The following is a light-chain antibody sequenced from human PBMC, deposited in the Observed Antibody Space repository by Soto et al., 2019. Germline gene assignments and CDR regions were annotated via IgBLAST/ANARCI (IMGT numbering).Light chain of an antibody. CDR2: KVS. J-gene: IGKJ1*01. Sequence: DTQMTQSPSTLYASVGDRVTITCRASQTINNLLARYQQKPGKAPKLLIHKVSTLHSGVPSRFSASGSGTEFTLTISSLQPDDFATYYCQQYNNLWTFGQGTKVEIK. CDR3: QQYNNLWT. V-gene: IGKV1-5*03. CDR1: QTINNL.